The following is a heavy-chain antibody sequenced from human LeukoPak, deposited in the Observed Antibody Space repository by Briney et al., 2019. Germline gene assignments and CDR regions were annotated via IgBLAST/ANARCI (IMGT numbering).Heavy chain of an antibody. D-gene: IGHD2-15*01. V-gene: IGHV1-18*04. J-gene: IGHJ4*02. Sequence: ASVKVSCKASGYTFTSYGISWVRQDPGQGLEWMGWISAYNGNTNYAQKLQGRVTLTTDTSTSTAYMELRSLRSDDTAVYFCARVAAWGYFDYWGQGTLVTVSS. CDR2: ISAYNGNT. CDR1: GYTFTSYG. CDR3: ARVAAWGYFDY.